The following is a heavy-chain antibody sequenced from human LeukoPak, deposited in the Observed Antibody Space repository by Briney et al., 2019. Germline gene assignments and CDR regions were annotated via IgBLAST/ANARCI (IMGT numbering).Heavy chain of an antibody. Sequence: ASVKVSCKASGGTFSSYAISWVRQAPGQGLEWMGGIIPIFGTANYAQKFQGRVTITADKSTSTAYMELSSLRSEDTAVYYCARDLSLRFRAFDIWGQGTMVTVSS. V-gene: IGHV1-69*06. CDR1: GGTFSSYA. CDR2: IIPIFGTA. D-gene: IGHD3-3*01. CDR3: ARDLSLRFRAFDI. J-gene: IGHJ3*02.